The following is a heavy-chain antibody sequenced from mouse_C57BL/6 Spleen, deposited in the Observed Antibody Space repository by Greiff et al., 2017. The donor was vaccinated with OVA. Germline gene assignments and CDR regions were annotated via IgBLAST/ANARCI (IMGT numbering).Heavy chain of an antibody. Sequence: EVKLMESGGGLVQPGGSLKLSCAASGIDFSRYWMSWVRRAPGKGLEWIGEINPDSSTINYAPSLKDKFIISRDNAKNTLYLQMSKVRSEDTALYYCATVLLRSSRYAMDYWGQGTSVTVSS. J-gene: IGHJ4*01. CDR2: INPDSSTI. CDR3: ATVLLRSSRYAMDY. D-gene: IGHD1-1*01. CDR1: GIDFSRYW. V-gene: IGHV4-1*01.